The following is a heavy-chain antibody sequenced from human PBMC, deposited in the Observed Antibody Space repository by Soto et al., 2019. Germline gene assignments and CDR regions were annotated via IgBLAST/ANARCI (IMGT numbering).Heavy chain of an antibody. V-gene: IGHV3-49*04. Sequence: PGGSLRLSCTASGFTFGDYAMSWVRQAPGKGMEWVGFIRSKAYGGTTEYAASVKGRFTISRDNSKSIAYLQMNSLKTEDTAVYYCTRVSNYDNVWGSFPYRSYLDYWGQGTLVTVSS. J-gene: IGHJ4*02. CDR1: GFTFGDYA. CDR3: TRVSNYDNVWGSFPYRSYLDY. D-gene: IGHD3-16*01. CDR2: IRSKAYGGTT.